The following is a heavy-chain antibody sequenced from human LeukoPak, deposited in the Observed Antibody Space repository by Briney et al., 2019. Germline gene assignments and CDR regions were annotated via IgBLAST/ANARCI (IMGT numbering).Heavy chain of an antibody. V-gene: IGHV4-4*07. CDR3: ARLGFGDYPFDY. CDR2: IYTSGNT. CDR1: GGSISSYY. J-gene: IGHJ4*02. D-gene: IGHD4-17*01. Sequence: SETLSLTCTVSGGSISSYYWSCIRQPAGKGLEWIGHIYTSGNTNYNPSLKSRVTMSVGTSKNQFSLKLSSVTAADTAVYYCARLGFGDYPFDYWGQGTLVTVSS.